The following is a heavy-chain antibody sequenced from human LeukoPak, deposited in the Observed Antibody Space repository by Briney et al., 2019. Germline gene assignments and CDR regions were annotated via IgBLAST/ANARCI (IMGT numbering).Heavy chain of an antibody. V-gene: IGHV4-39*07. CDR2: IYYSGST. D-gene: IGHD3-9*01. CDR3: ARGYYDILTGYYYPPNWFDP. Sequence: SETLSLTCTVSGGSISSSSYYWGWIRQPPGKGLEWIGSIYYSGSTYYNPSLKSRVTISVDTSKNQFSLKLSSVTAADTAVYYCARGYYDILTGYYYPPNWFDPWGQGTLVTVSS. CDR1: GGSISSSSYY. J-gene: IGHJ5*02.